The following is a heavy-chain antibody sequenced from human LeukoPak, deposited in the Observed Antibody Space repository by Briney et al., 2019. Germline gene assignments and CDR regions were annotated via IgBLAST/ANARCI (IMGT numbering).Heavy chain of an antibody. Sequence: PGASLTLSCEPSGFVFDDYAMHWIRQAPGRGLEWVSVISWSGGTSYADSVKGRFTVSRDNTKNSLFLHMNSLRPNDTALYYCVKDTRPTYYGYFDSWGQGTLVTVSS. V-gene: IGHV3-43D*03. J-gene: IGHJ4*02. D-gene: IGHD3-10*01. CDR2: ISWSGGT. CDR3: VKDTRPTYYGYFDS. CDR1: GFVFDDYA.